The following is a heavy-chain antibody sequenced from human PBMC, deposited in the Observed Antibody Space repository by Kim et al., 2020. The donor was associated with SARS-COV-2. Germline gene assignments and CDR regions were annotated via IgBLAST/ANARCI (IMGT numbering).Heavy chain of an antibody. CDR3: ARGYSSGWSGLYYGMDV. V-gene: IGHV4-61*01. D-gene: IGHD6-19*01. CDR1: GGSVSSGSYY. Sequence: SETLSLTCTVSGGSVSSGSYYWSWIRQPPGKGLEWIGYIYYSGSTNYNPSLKSRVTISVDTSKNQFSLKLSSVTAADTAVYYCARGYSSGWSGLYYGMDVWGQGTTVTVSS. J-gene: IGHJ6*02. CDR2: IYYSGST.